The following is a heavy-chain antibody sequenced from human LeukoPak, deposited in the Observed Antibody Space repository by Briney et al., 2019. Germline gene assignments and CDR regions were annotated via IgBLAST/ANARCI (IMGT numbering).Heavy chain of an antibody. CDR3: ARDQSLVVVPAAIMNC. CDR1: GYTFTGYY. J-gene: IGHJ4*02. D-gene: IGHD2-2*01. V-gene: IGHV1-2*02. Sequence: ASVKVSCKASGYTFTGYYMRWVRQAPGQGLEWMGWINPNSGGTNYAQEFQGRVTMTRDTSISTAYMELSRLRSDDTAVYYCARDQSLVVVPAAIMNCWGQGTLVTVSS. CDR2: INPNSGGT.